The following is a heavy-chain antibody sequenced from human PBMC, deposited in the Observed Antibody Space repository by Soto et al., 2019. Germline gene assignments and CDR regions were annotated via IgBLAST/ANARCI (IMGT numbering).Heavy chain of an antibody. Sequence: EVQLVESGGGLVQPGGSLRLSCAASGFTFSSYSMNWVRQPPGKGLEWVSYISSSSSTIYYADSVKGRFTISRDNAKNSLYLQMNSLRAEDTAVYYCARGAYLNWFDPWGQGTLVTVSS. J-gene: IGHJ5*02. CDR2: ISSSSSTI. CDR1: GFTFSSYS. CDR3: ARGAYLNWFDP. V-gene: IGHV3-48*01.